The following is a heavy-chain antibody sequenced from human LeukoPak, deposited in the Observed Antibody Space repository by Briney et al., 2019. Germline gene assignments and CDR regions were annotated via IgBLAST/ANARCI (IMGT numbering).Heavy chain of an antibody. V-gene: IGHV3-11*01. CDR1: GFTFSDYF. CDR3: ATGVGIAYCGGDCYFIGAFDI. CDR2: ISGSGSNK. Sequence: GGSLRLSCAVSGFTFSDYFMTWIRQAPGKGLEWVSYISGSGSNKYYADSVKGRFTISRDNAKNSLYLQMNSLRAEDTAVYYCATGVGIAYCGGDCYFIGAFDIWGQGTMVTVSS. J-gene: IGHJ3*02. D-gene: IGHD2-21*01.